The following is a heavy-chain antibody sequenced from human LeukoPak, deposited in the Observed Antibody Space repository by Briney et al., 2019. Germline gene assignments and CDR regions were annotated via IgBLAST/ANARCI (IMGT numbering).Heavy chain of an antibody. CDR1: GFTFSSYA. Sequence: PGGSLRLSCAASGFTFSSYAVSWVRQAPGKGLEWVSAISGSGGSTYYADSVKGRFTISRDNSKNTLYLQMNSLRAEDTAVYYCAKNIIIAVAGYGFDYWGQGTLVTVSS. CDR3: AKNIIIAVAGYGFDY. V-gene: IGHV3-23*01. CDR2: ISGSGGST. D-gene: IGHD6-19*01. J-gene: IGHJ4*02.